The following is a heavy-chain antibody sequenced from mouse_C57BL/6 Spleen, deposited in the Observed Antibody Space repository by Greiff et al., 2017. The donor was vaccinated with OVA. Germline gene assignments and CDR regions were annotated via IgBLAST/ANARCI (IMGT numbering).Heavy chain of an antibody. D-gene: IGHD1-1*01. Sequence: VQVVESGPELVKPGASVKISCKASGYAFSSSWMNWVKQRPGKGLEWIGRIYPGDGDTNYNGKFKGKATLTADKSSSTAYMQLSSLTSEDSAVYFCARGGHYGSSYGYFDYWGQGTTLTVSS. CDR1: GYAFSSSW. J-gene: IGHJ2*01. CDR2: IYPGDGDT. V-gene: IGHV1-82*01. CDR3: ARGGHYGSSYGYFDY.